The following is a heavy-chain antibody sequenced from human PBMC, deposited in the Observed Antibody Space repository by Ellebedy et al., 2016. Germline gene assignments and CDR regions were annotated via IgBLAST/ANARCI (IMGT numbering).Heavy chain of an antibody. CDR3: ARGLYFDSSGYHYYFDS. D-gene: IGHD3-22*01. J-gene: IGHJ4*02. CDR1: GGSVINGGAY. V-gene: IGHV4-61*08. CDR2: IYRNGGT. Sequence: SETLSLTXTVSGGSVINGGAYWSWVRQTTGGRLEWIGYIYRNGGTKFNPSLRSRLTMSVDTSKKQFSLRLTSVTVADTAVYYCARGLYFDSSGYHYYFDSWGQGALVAVSS.